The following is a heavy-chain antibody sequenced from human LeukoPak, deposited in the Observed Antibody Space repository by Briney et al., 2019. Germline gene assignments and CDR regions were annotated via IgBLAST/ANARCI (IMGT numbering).Heavy chain of an antibody. D-gene: IGHD2-2*01. Sequence: PGGSLRLSCAASGFTFSSYWMSWVRQAPGKGLEWVANIKQDGSEKYYVDSVKGRFTISRDNAKNSLYLQMNSLRAEDTAVYYCARGNAMGTYYYFYGLDVWGQGTTVTVSS. CDR1: GFTFSSYW. J-gene: IGHJ6*02. V-gene: IGHV3-7*01. CDR3: ARGNAMGTYYYFYGLDV. CDR2: IKQDGSEK.